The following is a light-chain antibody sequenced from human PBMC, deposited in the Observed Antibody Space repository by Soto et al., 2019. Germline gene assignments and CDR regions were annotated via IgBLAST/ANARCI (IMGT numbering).Light chain of an antibody. CDR3: CSYAGSHV. J-gene: IGLJ1*01. CDR2: DVS. CDR1: SSDVGGYNY. V-gene: IGLV2-11*01. Sequence: QSVLTQPRSVSGSPGQSVTISCTGTSSDVGGYNYVSWYQQHPGKAPKLMIYDVSKRPSGVPDRFSGSKSGNTASLTISGLQAEDEADYYCCSYAGSHVSGTGTKVTVL.